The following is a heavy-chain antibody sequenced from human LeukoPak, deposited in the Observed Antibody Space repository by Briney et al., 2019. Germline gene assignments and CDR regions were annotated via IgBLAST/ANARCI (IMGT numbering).Heavy chain of an antibody. CDR1: GFTFSSYA. J-gene: IGHJ4*02. V-gene: IGHV4-34*01. CDR2: INHSGST. Sequence: GSLRLSCAASGFTFSSYAMSWIRQPPGKGLEWIGKINHSGSTNYNPSLKSRVTISVDTSKNQFSLKLSSVTAADTAVYYCARGRRRAPYFDYWGQGTLVTVSS. CDR3: ARGRRRAPYFDY. D-gene: IGHD6-25*01.